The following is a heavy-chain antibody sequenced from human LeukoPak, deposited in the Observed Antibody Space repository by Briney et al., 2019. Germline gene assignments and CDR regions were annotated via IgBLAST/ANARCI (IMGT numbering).Heavy chain of an antibody. V-gene: IGHV4-34*01. D-gene: IGHD2-2*01. CDR3: ASSLTVPFGY. J-gene: IGHJ4*02. CDR2: INHSGST. Sequence: SETLSLTCAVYGGSFSGYYWSWIRQPPGKGLEWIGEINHSGSTNYNPSLKSRVTISVDTSKNQFSLKLSSVTAADTAVYYCASSLTVPFGYWGQGTLVTVSS. CDR1: GGSFSGYY.